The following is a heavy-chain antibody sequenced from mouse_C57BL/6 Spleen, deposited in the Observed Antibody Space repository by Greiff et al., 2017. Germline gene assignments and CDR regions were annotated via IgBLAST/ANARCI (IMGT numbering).Heavy chain of an antibody. CDR1: GYAFSSSW. J-gene: IGHJ2*01. D-gene: IGHD3-3*01. V-gene: IGHV1-82*01. CDR3: ARIRDPYYFDY. Sequence: VQLQQSGPELVKPGASVKISCKASGYAFSSSWMNWVKQRPGKGLEWIGRIYPGDGDTNYNGKFKGKATLTADKSSSTAYMQLSSLTSEDSAVYFCARIRDPYYFDYWGQGTTLTVSS. CDR2: IYPGDGDT.